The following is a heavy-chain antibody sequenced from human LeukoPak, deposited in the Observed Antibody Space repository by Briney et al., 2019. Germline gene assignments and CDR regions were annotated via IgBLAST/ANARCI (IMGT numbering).Heavy chain of an antibody. CDR2: ISGSGGTK. CDR3: AKVRNYYDSSGRYFDY. CDR1: GFTFSSYA. V-gene: IGHV3-23*01. D-gene: IGHD3-22*01. J-gene: IGHJ4*02. Sequence: PGGSLRLSCAASGFTFSSYAMSWLRQAPGKGLEWVSDISGSGGTKYYADSVKGRFTISRDNSKNTLYLQMNSLRAEDTAAYYCAKVRNYYDSSGRYFDYWGQGTLVTVSS.